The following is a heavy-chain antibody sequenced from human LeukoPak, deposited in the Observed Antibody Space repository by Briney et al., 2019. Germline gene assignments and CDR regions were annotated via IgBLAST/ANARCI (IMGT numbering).Heavy chain of an antibody. V-gene: IGHV4-34*01. Sequence: SETLSLTCAVYGGSFSGYYWSWIRQPPGKGLEWIGEINHSGSTSYNPSLKSRVTISVDTSKNQFSLKLSSVTAADTAVYYCARGLSMRQWLAAEYFQHWGQGTLVTVSS. CDR1: GGSFSGYY. CDR3: ARGLSMRQWLAAEYFQH. D-gene: IGHD6-19*01. CDR2: INHSGST. J-gene: IGHJ1*01.